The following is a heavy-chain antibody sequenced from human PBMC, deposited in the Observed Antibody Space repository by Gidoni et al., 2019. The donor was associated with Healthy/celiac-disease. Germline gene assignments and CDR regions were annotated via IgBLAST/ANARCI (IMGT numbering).Heavy chain of an antibody. V-gene: IGHV3-66*02. Sequence: EVQLVESGGGLVQPGGSLRLPCAASGFTVRSNYMSWVRQAPGQGLECVSVIYSGGSTYYADSVKGRFTISRDNSKNTLYLQMNSLRAEDTAVYYCARGGVAAARYYYYYGMDVWGQGTTVTVSS. CDR3: ARGGVAAARYYYYYGMDV. CDR1: GFTVRSNY. J-gene: IGHJ6*02. CDR2: IYSGGST. D-gene: IGHD6-13*01.